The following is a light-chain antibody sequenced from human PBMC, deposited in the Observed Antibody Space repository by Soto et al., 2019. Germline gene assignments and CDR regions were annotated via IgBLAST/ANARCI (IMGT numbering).Light chain of an antibody. J-gene: IGKJ1*01. CDR1: KSVRXN. V-gene: IGKV3-15*01. Sequence: DIKSVRXNLEWYPQTXGKAPRXXIYGASPRATGIPAEFSCSGAGPEFTRTISSLQSEDVAVYYCQPYNNWTQTFGQGTKVDI. CDR2: GAS. CDR3: QPYNNWTQT.